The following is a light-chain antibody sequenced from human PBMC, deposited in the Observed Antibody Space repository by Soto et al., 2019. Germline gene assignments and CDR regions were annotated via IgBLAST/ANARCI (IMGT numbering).Light chain of an antibody. V-gene: IGKV1D-12*01. Sequence: MQMTQYPSSVSASVGDRVTITCGASQGISSWLAWYQQKPGKAPKLLIYAASSLQSGVPSRFSGSGSGTDGTITISSLQTEDGAVYYCQQYDSSTKTFGQGTKVDIK. J-gene: IGKJ1*01. CDR3: QQYDSSTKT. CDR2: AAS. CDR1: QGISSW.